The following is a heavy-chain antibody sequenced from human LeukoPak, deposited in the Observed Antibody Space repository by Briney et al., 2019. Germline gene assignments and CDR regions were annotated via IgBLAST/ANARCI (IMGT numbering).Heavy chain of an antibody. Sequence: LETLSLTCAVYGGSFSGYYWSWIRQPPGKGLEWIGEINHSGSTNYNPSLKSRVTISVDTSKNQFSLKLSSVTAADTAVYYCARGRLGELSYDYWGQGTLVTVSS. V-gene: IGHV4-34*01. CDR1: GGSFSGYY. D-gene: IGHD3-16*02. CDR3: ARGRLGELSYDY. CDR2: INHSGST. J-gene: IGHJ4*02.